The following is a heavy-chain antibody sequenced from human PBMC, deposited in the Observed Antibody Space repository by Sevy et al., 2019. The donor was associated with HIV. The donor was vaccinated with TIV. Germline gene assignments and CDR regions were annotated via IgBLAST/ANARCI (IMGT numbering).Heavy chain of an antibody. D-gene: IGHD6-19*01. CDR2: IWYDGTNK. CDR3: ARESLAVAGIGYYFNY. J-gene: IGHJ4*02. Sequence: GGSLRLSCTASGFSISGYGMHWVRQVPGKGLEWVAIIWYDGTNKDYTDSVKGRFTITRDNSKNTLYLQMNSLRVEDTAMYYCARESLAVAGIGYYFNYWGQGTLVTVSS. CDR1: GFSISGYG. V-gene: IGHV3-33*01.